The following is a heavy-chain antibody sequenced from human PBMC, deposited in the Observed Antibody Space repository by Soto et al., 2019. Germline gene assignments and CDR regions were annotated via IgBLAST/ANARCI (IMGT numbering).Heavy chain of an antibody. V-gene: IGHV1-8*01. CDR3: ARHCGSGSYDWHYYYYYGMDV. CDR2: MNPNSGNT. D-gene: IGHD1-26*01. J-gene: IGHJ6*02. CDR1: GYTFTSYY. Sequence: ASVKVSCKASGYTFTSYYINWVRQATGQGLEWMGWMNPNSGNTGYAQKFQGRVTMTRNTSISTAYMELSSRRSEDTAVYYCARHCGSGSYDWHYYYYYGMDVGGQGPTVTVSS.